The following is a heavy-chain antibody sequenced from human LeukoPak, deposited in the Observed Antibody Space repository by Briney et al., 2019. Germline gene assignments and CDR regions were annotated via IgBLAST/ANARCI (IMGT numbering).Heavy chain of an antibody. CDR2: IYHSGST. D-gene: IGHD6-6*01. CDR1: GGSISSGGYS. V-gene: IGHV4-30-2*01. J-gene: IGHJ4*02. Sequence: SQTLSLTCAVSGGSISSGGYSWSWIRQPPGKGLEWIGYIYHSGSTYYNPSLKSRVTISVDRSKNQFSLKLSSVTAADTAAYFCARENWRSKSIDFDSWGQGTLVTVSS. CDR3: ARENWRSKSIDFDS.